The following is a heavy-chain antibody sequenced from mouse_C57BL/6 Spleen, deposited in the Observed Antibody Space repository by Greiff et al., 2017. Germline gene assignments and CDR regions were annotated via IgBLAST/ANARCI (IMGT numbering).Heavy chain of an antibody. J-gene: IGHJ2*01. V-gene: IGHV1-72*01. CDR2: IDPNSGST. Sequence: QVQLQQPGAELVKPGASVKLSCKASGYTFTSYWMHWVKQGPGRGLEWIGMIDPNSGSTKYNEKFKSKATLTVDKPSSTAYMQLSSLTSVDSAVYDCARSNDLDYWGQGTTLTVSS. CDR1: GYTFTSYW. CDR3: ARSNDLDY.